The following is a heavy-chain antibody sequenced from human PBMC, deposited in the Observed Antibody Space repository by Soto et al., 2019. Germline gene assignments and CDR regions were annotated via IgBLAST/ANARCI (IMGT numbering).Heavy chain of an antibody. Sequence: QVQLQQWGTGLLKPSETLSLTCAVYGGFVTSGSYYWSWIRQPPGKGLEWIGEMSHSGGTHFNPYLKRRVYISVNASKKQFSLKMSSVNAADTALYYCARVAGGTATTVVDAFDIWGPGTMVKVSS. CDR2: MSHSGGT. V-gene: IGHV4-34*01. J-gene: IGHJ3*02. D-gene: IGHD1-1*01. CDR3: ARVAGGTATTVVDAFDI. CDR1: GGFVTSGSYY.